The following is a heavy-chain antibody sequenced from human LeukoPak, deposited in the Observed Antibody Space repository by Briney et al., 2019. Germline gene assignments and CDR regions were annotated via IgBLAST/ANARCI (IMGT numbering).Heavy chain of an antibody. V-gene: IGHV1-3*01. CDR1: GYTFTSYA. J-gene: IGHJ5*02. CDR2: INAGNGNT. CDR3: ASGASDSSGWPNGFDP. D-gene: IGHD6-19*01. Sequence: ASVKVSCKASGYTFTSYAMHWVRQAPGQRLEWMGWINAGNGNTKYSQKFQGRVTITRDTSASTAYMELSSLRSEDTAVYYCASGASDSSGWPNGFDPWGQGTLVTVSS.